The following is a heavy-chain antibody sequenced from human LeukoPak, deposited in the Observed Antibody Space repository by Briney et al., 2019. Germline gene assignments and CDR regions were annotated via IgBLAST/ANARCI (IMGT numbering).Heavy chain of an antibody. J-gene: IGHJ4*02. D-gene: IGHD3-16*02. Sequence: GGSLRLSCAASGFTFSSYWMSWVRQAPGKGLEGVANIKQDGSEKYYVDSVKGRFTISRDNAKNSLYLQKNSLRAEDTAVYYCARARIMITFGGVIADIFFDYWGQGTLVTVSS. V-gene: IGHV3-7*04. CDR1: GFTFSSYW. CDR2: IKQDGSEK. CDR3: ARARIMITFGGVIADIFFDY.